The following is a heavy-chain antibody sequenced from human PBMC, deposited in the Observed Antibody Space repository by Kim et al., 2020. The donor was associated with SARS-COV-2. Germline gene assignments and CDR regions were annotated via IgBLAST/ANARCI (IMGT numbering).Heavy chain of an antibody. J-gene: IGHJ5*02. V-gene: IGHV1-3*01. Sequence: KYSQKFQGRVTITRDTSASTAYMELSSLRSEDTAVYYCARVDAVAETGDPWGQGTLVTVSS. D-gene: IGHD6-19*01. CDR3: ARVDAVAETGDP.